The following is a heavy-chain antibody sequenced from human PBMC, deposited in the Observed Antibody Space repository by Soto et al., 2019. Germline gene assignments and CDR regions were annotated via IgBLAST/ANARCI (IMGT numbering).Heavy chain of an antibody. V-gene: IGHV1-69*01. CDR2: IIPIFGTA. CDR1: GGTFSSYA. D-gene: IGHD5-18*01. CDR3: ARERGRPNEDSYGPDRYYYYYGMDV. J-gene: IGHJ6*02. Sequence: QVQLVQSGAEVKKPGSSVKVSCKASGGTFSSYAISWVRQAPGQGLEWMGGIIPIFGTANYAQKFQGRVTITADESTSTAYMELSSLRSEDSAVYYCARERGRPNEDSYGPDRYYYYYGMDVWGQGTTVTVSS.